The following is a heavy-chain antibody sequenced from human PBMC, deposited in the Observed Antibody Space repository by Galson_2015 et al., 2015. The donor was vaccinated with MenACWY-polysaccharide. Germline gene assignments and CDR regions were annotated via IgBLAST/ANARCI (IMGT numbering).Heavy chain of an antibody. CDR3: ARVEKYSGSYYILH. D-gene: IGHD1-26*01. V-gene: IGHV4-38-2*01. Sequence: ATLSLTCAVSGYSISSGYYWGWLRPPPGKGLEWIGSIYHSGSTYYNPSLKSRVTISVDTSKNQFSLNLSSVTAADTAVYYCARVEKYSGSYYILHWGQGTLVTVSS. CDR2: IYHSGST. J-gene: IGHJ4*02. CDR1: GYSISSGYY.